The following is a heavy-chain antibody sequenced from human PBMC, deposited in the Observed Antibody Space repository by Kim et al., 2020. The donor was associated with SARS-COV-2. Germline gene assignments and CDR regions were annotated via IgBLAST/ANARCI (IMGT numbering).Heavy chain of an antibody. CDR3: ARAPTYYDFWSGDRGAFDI. D-gene: IGHD3-3*01. V-gene: IGHV4-59*01. CDR2: IYYSGST. CDR1: GGSISSYY. Sequence: SETLSLTCTVSGGSISSYYWSWIRQPPGKGLEWIGYIYYSGSTNYNPSLKSRVTISVDTSKNQFSLKLSSVTAADTAVYYCARAPTYYDFWSGDRGAFDIWGQGTMVTVSS. J-gene: IGHJ3*02.